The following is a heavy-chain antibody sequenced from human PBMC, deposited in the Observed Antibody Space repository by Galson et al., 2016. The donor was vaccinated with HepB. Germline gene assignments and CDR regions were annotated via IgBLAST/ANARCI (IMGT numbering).Heavy chain of an antibody. D-gene: IGHD6-6*01. Sequence: ETLSLTCSVSGDSTIPYFWTWVRQPAGKGLEWLGRIYSTGDTNYSPSLVSRVTMLVDTSKNQFSLRLDSLTAADTAVYYCARESVSIAALDSWGQGILVTVSS. CDR3: ARESVSIAALDS. J-gene: IGHJ4*02. V-gene: IGHV4-4*07. CDR1: GDSTIPYF. CDR2: IYSTGDT.